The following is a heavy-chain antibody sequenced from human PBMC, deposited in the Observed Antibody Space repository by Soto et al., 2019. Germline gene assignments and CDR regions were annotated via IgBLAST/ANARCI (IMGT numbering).Heavy chain of an antibody. CDR3: ARELNPLIHDYYYGMDV. V-gene: IGHV3-48*02. Sequence: GGSLRLSCAASGFTFSSYSMNWVRQAPGKGLEWVSYISSSSSTIYYADSVKGRFTISRDNAKNSLYLQMNSLRDEDTAVYYCARELNPLIHDYYYGMDVWGQGTTVTVSS. J-gene: IGHJ6*02. D-gene: IGHD2-21*01. CDR1: GFTFSSYS. CDR2: ISSSSSTI.